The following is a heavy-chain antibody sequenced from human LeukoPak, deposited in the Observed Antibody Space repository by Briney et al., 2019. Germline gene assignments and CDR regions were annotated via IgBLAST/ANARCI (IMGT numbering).Heavy chain of an antibody. CDR1: GFTFSTYS. Sequence: GGSLRLSCLASGFTFSTYSLSWVRQAPGKGLEWVSALSAGKQVPYYADSVKGRFTISRDNAKNSLYLLMNRLRAEDTAVYYCARDWYDNSDAFDIWGQGTMVIVSS. CDR2: LSAGKQVP. J-gene: IGHJ3*02. CDR3: ARDWYDNSDAFDI. V-gene: IGHV3-21*01. D-gene: IGHD3-9*01.